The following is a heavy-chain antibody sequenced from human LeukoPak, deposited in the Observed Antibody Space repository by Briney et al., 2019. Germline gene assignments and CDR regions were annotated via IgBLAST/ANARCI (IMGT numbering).Heavy chain of an antibody. CDR3: AKGCSGWSCSYFDS. CDR2: ISWKSHTI. J-gene: IGHJ4*02. Sequence: GGSLRLSCVASGFTSDDYVMHSGRQARGKGVEGSSVISWKSHTIGYADSVQARFTVSRDHAKTSLYLQLSSLTVDDTAFYYCAKGCSGWSCSYFDSWGQGTLVTVSS. CDR1: GFTSDDYV. D-gene: IGHD6-19*01. V-gene: IGHV3-9*02.